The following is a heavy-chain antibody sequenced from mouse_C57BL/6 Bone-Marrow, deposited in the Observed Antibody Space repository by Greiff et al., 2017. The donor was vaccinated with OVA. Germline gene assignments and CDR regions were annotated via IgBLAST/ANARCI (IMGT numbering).Heavy chain of an antibody. V-gene: IGHV1-54*01. CDR2: INPGSGGT. CDR3: ARDYPGAY. CDR1: GYAFTNYL. J-gene: IGHJ3*01. Sequence: QVQLQQSGAELVRPGTSVKVSCKASGYAFTNYLIEWVKQRPGQGLEWIGVINPGSGGTNYNEKFKGKATLTADKSSSTAYMQLSSLTSEDSAVYFCARDYPGAYWGQGTLVTGSA. D-gene: IGHD1-1*02.